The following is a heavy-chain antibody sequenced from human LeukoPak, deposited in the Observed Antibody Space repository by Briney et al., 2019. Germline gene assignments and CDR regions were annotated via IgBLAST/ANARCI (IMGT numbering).Heavy chain of an antibody. V-gene: IGHV3-7*01. CDR1: GFPFNTFW. CDR3: ARDPYSGTYGNTYYYYMDV. D-gene: IGHD1-26*01. CDR2: IKGDGGEK. Sequence: PGGSLRLSCAASGFPFNTFWMSWVRQAPGKGLEWVANIKGDGGEKYYVDSVKGRFTISRDNAKNSLYLQMNSLRAEDTAVYYCARDPYSGTYGNTYYYYMDVWGKGTTVTISS. J-gene: IGHJ6*03.